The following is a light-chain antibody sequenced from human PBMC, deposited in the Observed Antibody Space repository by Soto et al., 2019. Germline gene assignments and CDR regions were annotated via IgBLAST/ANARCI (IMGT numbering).Light chain of an antibody. J-gene: IGLJ2*01. CDR1: SSDVGGNYVSWY. V-gene: IGLV2-14*03. Sequence: QSVLTQPASVSGSPGQSITISCTGTSSDVGGNYVSWYVSWYQQHPGKVPKLIIYDDDDRPSGVSNRFSGSKSGSTASLTISGLLAEDEADYYCSSYANSRTVIFGGGTKLTVL. CDR3: SSYANSRTVI. CDR2: DDD.